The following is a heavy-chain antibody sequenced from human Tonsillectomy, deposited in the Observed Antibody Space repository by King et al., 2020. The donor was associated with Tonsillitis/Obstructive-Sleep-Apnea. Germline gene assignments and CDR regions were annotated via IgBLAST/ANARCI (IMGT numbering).Heavy chain of an antibody. V-gene: IGHV3-11*01. CDR3: ARDGVPRGGTTGWFDP. D-gene: IGHD1-7*01. CDR1: GFTFSDY. J-gene: IGHJ5*02. CDR2: ISSSGSTI. Sequence: QLVQSGGGLVKPGGSLRLSCAASGFTFSDYMSWIRQAPGKGLEWVSYISSSGSTIYYADSLKGRFTISRDNAKNSLFLQMNSLRAEDTAVYYCARDGVPRGGTTGWFDPWGQGTLVTVSS.